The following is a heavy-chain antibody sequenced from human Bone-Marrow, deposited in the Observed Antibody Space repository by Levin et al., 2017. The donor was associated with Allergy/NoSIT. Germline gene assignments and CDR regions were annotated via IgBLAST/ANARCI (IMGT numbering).Heavy chain of an antibody. CDR2: ISSSSSTI. D-gene: IGHD3-16*01. Sequence: PGGSLRLSCAASGFTFSDYYMSWIRQAPGKGLEWVSYISSSSSTIYYADSVKGRFTISRDNAKNSLYLQMNSLRAADTAVYYCASLGGYDYVWGSGGYGGEGTLVTVSS. J-gene: IGHJ4*02. V-gene: IGHV3-11*01. CDR1: GFTFSDYY. CDR3: ASLGGYDYVWGSGGY.